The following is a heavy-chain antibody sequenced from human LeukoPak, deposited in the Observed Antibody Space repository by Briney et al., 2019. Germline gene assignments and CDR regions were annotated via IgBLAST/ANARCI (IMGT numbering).Heavy chain of an antibody. Sequence: GGSLRLSCVASGFTFSSHWMTWVRQAPGKGLEWVGNINPEGYDKFYVASVKGRFTMSRDNAKNSLYLQMDSLRAEDTAVYYCARLKGTTSVFDYWGQGALVTVSS. V-gene: IGHV3-7*03. J-gene: IGHJ4*02. CDR1: GFTFSSHW. CDR3: ARLKGTTSVFDY. D-gene: IGHD4-17*01. CDR2: INPEGYDK.